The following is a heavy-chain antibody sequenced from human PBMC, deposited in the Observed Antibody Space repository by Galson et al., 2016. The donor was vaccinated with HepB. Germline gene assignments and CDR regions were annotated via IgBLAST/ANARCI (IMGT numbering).Heavy chain of an antibody. CDR2: IIPMSGTA. Sequence: SVKVSCKASGGSFSGFGISWVRQAPGQGLEWMGGIIPMSGTANYAQEFQGRVTFIADESTSTAYMELSSLRYEDTAVYYCARGLPKVTHTYSFDYWGQGTLVTVSS. D-gene: IGHD4-17*01. J-gene: IGHJ4*02. CDR1: GGSFSGFG. CDR3: ARGLPKVTHTYSFDY. V-gene: IGHV1-69*13.